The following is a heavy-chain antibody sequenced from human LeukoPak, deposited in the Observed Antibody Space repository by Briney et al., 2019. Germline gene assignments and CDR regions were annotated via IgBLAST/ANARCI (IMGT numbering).Heavy chain of an antibody. J-gene: IGHJ4*02. CDR1: GFTVSSNY. D-gene: IGHD5-24*01. V-gene: IGHV3-53*01. CDR3: AREATNYFDY. CDR2: IYSGGST. Sequence: GGSLRLSCAASGFTVSSNYMSWVRQAPGKGLEWVSVIYSGGSTNYADSVKGRFTISRDNSKNTLYLQMNSLRAEDTAVYYCAREATNYFDYWGQGTLVTVSS.